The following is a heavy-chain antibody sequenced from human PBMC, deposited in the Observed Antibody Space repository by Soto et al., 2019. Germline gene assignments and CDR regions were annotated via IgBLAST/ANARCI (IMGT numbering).Heavy chain of an antibody. V-gene: IGHV3-21*01. J-gene: IGHJ4*02. CDR1: GFSFRSYE. CDR3: ARDDGRWELRFDY. CDR2: ISSSSSYI. Sequence: GGSLRLSCEGSGFSFRSYEMNWVRQAPGKGLEWVSSISSSSSYIYYADSVKGRFTISRDNAKNSLYLQMNSLRAEDTAVYYCARDDGRWELRFDYWGQGTLVTVSS. D-gene: IGHD2-15*01.